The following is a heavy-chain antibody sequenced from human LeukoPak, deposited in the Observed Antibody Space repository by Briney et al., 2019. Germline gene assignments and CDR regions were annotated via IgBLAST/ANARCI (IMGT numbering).Heavy chain of an antibody. CDR2: INPNSGGT. V-gene: IGHV1-2*06. Sequence: ASVKVSCKASGYTFTGYYMHWVRQAPGQGLEWMGRINPNSGGTNYAQKFQGRVTMTRDTSISTAYMELSRLRSDDTAVYYCAREGADTAMVKTHFDYWGQGTLVTVSS. CDR3: AREGADTAMVKTHFDY. D-gene: IGHD5-18*01. CDR1: GYTFTGYY. J-gene: IGHJ4*02.